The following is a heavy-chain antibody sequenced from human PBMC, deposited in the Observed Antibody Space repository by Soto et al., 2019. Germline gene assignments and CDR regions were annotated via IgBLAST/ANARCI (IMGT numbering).Heavy chain of an antibody. CDR3: ARVRFVSTHDY. V-gene: IGHV3-7*01. D-gene: IGHD3-10*01. J-gene: IGHJ4*02. CDR1: GFTFSSYW. Sequence: EVQLVESGGGLVQPGGSLRLSCAASGFTFSSYWMSWVRQAPGKGLEWVANIKQDGSEKYYVDSVKGRFTISRDNAKNSLYLQMNSPRAEDTAVYYCARVRFVSTHDYWGQGTLVTVSS. CDR2: IKQDGSEK.